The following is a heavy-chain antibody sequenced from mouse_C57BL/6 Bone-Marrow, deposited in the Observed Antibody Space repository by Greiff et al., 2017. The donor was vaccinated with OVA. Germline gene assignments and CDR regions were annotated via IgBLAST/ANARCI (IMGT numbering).Heavy chain of an antibody. CDR2: IDPEDGET. CDR1: GFNIKDYY. V-gene: IGHV14-2*01. D-gene: IGHD1-2*01. Sequence: VQLKESGAELAKPGASVKLSCTASGFNIKDYYMHWVKQRTEQGLEWIGRIDPEDGETKYAPKFQGKATITADTSSNTAYLQLSSLTSEDTAVYYCARIADIITTVGYFDVWGTGTTVTVSS. CDR3: ARIADIITTVGYFDV. J-gene: IGHJ1*03.